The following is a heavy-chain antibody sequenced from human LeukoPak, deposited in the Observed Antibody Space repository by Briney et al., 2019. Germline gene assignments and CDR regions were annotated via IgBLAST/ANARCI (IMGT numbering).Heavy chain of an antibody. CDR1: GFTVNSKY. Sequence: GGSLRLSCAASGFTVNSKYMNWVRQAPGKGLEWVSILYSGDTTHYADAVKGRFVISRDNSKNTLWLQMNSLRAEDTAVYYCARVSSKATVRGLITKTNYYYYYMDVWGKGTTVTTSS. D-gene: IGHD3-10*01. CDR2: LYSGDTT. V-gene: IGHV3-66*01. CDR3: ARVSSKATVRGLITKTNYYYYYMDV. J-gene: IGHJ6*03.